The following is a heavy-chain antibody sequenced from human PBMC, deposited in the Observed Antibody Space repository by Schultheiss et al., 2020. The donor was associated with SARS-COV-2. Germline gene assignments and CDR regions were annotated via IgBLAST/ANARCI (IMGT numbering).Heavy chain of an antibody. CDR3: ARDPPSGGMDV. Sequence: SVKVSCKASGYTFSIYGISWVRQAPGQGLEWMGGIIPIFGTANYAQKFQGRVTITADESTSTSYMELSSLRSEDTAVYYCARDPPSGGMDVWGQGTTVTVSS. CDR1: GYTFSIYG. V-gene: IGHV1-69*13. J-gene: IGHJ6*02. CDR2: IIPIFGTA.